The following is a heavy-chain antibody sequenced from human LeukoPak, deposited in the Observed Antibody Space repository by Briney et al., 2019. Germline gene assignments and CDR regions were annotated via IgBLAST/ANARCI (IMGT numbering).Heavy chain of an antibody. J-gene: IGHJ4*02. CDR2: IYHSGST. CDR1: GYSISSGYY. V-gene: IGHV4-38-2*01. CDR3: ASVGGSY. Sequence: SGTLSLTCAVSGYSISSGYYWGWIRQPPGKGLEWIGSIYHSGSTYYNPSLKSRVTISVDTSKNQFSLKLSSVTAADTAVYYCASVGGSYWGQGTLVTVSS. D-gene: IGHD3-16*01.